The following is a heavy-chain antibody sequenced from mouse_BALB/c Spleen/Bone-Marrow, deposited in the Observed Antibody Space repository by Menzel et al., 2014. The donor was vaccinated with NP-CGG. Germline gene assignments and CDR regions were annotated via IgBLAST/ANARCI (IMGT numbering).Heavy chain of an antibody. V-gene: IGHV5-9-3*01. CDR1: EFTFSSYA. D-gene: IGHD2-3*01. Sequence: EVMLVESGGGLVKPGGSLKLSCAASEFTFSSYAMSWVRQTPEKRLEWVATISNTGNYTYYPDSVKGRFTISRDSAKNTLYLQMSSLRSEDTALYYCARQGDGYYDYWGQGTTLTVSS. CDR2: ISNTGNYT. J-gene: IGHJ2*01. CDR3: ARQGDGYYDY.